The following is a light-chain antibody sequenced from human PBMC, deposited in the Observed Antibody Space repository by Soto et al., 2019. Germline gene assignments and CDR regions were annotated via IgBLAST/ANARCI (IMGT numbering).Light chain of an antibody. CDR2: GNS. J-gene: IGLJ1*01. Sequence: QSVLTQPPSGSGGPGRRVTISCTGSSSNIGAGYDVHWYQQLPGTAPKLLIYGNSNRPSGVPDRFSGSKSGTSASLAITGLQAEDEADYYCQSYDSSLSRYVFGTGTKVTVL. CDR3: QSYDSSLSRYV. CDR1: SSNIGAGYD. V-gene: IGLV1-40*01.